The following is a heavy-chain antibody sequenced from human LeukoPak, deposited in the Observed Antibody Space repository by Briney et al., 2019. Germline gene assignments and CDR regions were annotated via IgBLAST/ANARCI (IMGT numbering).Heavy chain of an antibody. CDR1: GFTFSGSA. CDR3: AQWSRYFDY. Sequence: GGSLRLSCAASGFTFSGSAMHWVRQASGKGLEWVGRIRSKANSYATAYAASVKGRFTISRDDSKNTAYLQMNSLRAEDTALYFCAQWSRYFDYWGQGTLVTVSS. V-gene: IGHV3-73*01. J-gene: IGHJ4*02. CDR2: IRSKANSYAT. D-gene: IGHD1-26*01.